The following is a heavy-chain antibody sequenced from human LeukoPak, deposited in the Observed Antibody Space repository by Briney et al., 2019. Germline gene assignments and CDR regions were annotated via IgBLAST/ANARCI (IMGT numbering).Heavy chain of an antibody. CDR2: ISAYNGNT. Sequence: ASVKVSCKASGYTFTSYGISWVRQAPGQGLEWVGWISAYNGNTNYAQKLQGRVTMTTDTSTSTAYMELRSLRSDDTAVYYCARDLGGGGVITFGGVIVDYWGQGTLVTVSS. CDR3: ARDLGGGGVITFGGVIVDY. J-gene: IGHJ4*02. CDR1: GYTFTSYG. V-gene: IGHV1-18*01. D-gene: IGHD3-16*02.